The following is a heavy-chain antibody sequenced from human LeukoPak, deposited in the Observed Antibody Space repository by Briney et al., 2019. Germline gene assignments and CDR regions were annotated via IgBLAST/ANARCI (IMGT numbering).Heavy chain of an antibody. CDR1: GFTFSSYW. J-gene: IGHJ4*02. CDR3: ARVSSSMGGASDY. V-gene: IGHV3-7*01. D-gene: IGHD1-26*01. Sequence: PGGSLRLSCAASGFTFSSYWMSWVRQAPGKGLEWVANIKPGGSEKYYVDSVKGRFTISRDNAQSSLSLEMNSLRAEDTAVYYCARVSSSMGGASDYWGQGTLVTVSS. CDR2: IKPGGSEK.